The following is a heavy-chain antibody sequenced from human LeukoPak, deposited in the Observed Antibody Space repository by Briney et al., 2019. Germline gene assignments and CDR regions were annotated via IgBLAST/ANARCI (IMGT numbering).Heavy chain of an antibody. CDR2: INPNSGGT. J-gene: IGHJ4*02. CDR3: ASPLGYCSSTSCYDY. V-gene: IGHV1-2*02. CDR1: GCTFTGYY. Sequence: ASVKLSCKASGCTFTGYYKPWVGQAPGQGLEWMGWINPNSGGTSNAQKFQRRVTMTRDTSISTAYMELSRLRSDDTAVYYCASPLGYCSSTSCYDYWGQGTLVTVSS. D-gene: IGHD2-2*01.